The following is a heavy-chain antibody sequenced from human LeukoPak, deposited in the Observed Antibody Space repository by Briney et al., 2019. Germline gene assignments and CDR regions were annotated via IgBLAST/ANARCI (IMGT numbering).Heavy chain of an antibody. CDR3: ARSPTKRVTDDY. V-gene: IGHV4-4*02. CDR2: ISPSGCT. D-gene: IGHD5-18*01. J-gene: IGHJ4*02. CDR1: DVSIFRSNW. Sequence: PSGTLSLTCDVSDVSIFRSNWWSWVRQPPGKGLFWIGQISPSGCTNYSPSLKSRVTISVDKSKTQFSLTLTSVTAADTAVYFSARSPTKRVTDDYWGQGTLVTVSS.